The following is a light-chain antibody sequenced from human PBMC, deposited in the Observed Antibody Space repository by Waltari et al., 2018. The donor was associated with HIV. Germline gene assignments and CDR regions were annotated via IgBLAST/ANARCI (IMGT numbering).Light chain of an antibody. J-gene: IGLJ1*01. V-gene: IGLV1-36*01. CDR3: AAWDDSLNGYV. Sequence: QSVLTQPPSVSEAPRQRVTISCSGSSSNIGSNAVNWYQQVPGKAPKLLIYYDDLLASGVTERFSGSKSGTSASLASRGLQSEDEADYYCAAWDDSLNGYVFGSGSKVTV. CDR1: SSNIGSNA. CDR2: YDD.